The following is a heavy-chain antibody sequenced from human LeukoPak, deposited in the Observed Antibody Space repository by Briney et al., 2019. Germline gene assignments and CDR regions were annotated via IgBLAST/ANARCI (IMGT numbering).Heavy chain of an antibody. CDR2: IYYNGNT. D-gene: IGHD6-6*01. CDR3: ARRLGSTSSGYDY. Sequence: SETLSLTRTVSGGSISYYYWSWIRRPPGKGLEWIGYIYYNGNTDYNPSLKSRVTISVDTSKNQFSLKLSSLTAADTAVYYCARRLGSTSSGYDYWGQGTLVTVSS. J-gene: IGHJ4*02. V-gene: IGHV4-59*08. CDR1: GGSISYYY.